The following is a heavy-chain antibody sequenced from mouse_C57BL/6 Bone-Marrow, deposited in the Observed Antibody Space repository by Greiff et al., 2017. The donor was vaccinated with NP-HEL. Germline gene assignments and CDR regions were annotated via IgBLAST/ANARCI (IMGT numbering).Heavy chain of an antibody. V-gene: IGHV1-81*01. J-gene: IGHJ2*01. D-gene: IGHD1-1*01. CDR3: ARGGTTVASFDY. CDR2: IYPRSGNT. Sequence: VKLQESGAELARPGASVKLSCKASGYTFTSYGISWVKQRTGQGLEWIGEIYPRSGNTYYNEKFKGKAKLTADKSSSTAYMELRSLTSEDSAVYFCARGGTTVASFDYWGQGTTLTVSS. CDR1: GYTFTSYG.